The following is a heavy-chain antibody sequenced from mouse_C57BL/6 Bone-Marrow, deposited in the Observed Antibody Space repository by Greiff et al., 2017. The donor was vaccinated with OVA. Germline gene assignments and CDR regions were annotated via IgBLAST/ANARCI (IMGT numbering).Heavy chain of an antibody. J-gene: IGHJ1*03. Sequence: QVQLQHPGAELVMPGASVKLSCKASGYTFTSYWMHWVKQRPGQGLEWIGEIDPSDSYTNYNQKFKGKSTLTVDKSSSTAYMQLSSLTSEDSAVYYCARGYGSSYGWYFDVWGTGTTVTVSS. V-gene: IGHV1-69*01. D-gene: IGHD1-1*01. CDR2: IDPSDSYT. CDR1: GYTFTSYW. CDR3: ARGYGSSYGWYFDV.